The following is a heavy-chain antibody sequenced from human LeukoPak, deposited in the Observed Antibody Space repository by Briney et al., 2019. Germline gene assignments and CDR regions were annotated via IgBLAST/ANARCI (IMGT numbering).Heavy chain of an antibody. CDR1: GGSFSGYY. J-gene: IGHJ4*02. V-gene: IGHV4-34*01. CDR2: INHSGST. Sequence: SETLSLTCAVYGGSFSGYYWSWIRQPPGKGLEWIGEINHSGSTNYNPSLKSRVTISVDTSKNQFSLKLSSVTAADTAVYYCEREGNGYNSHFDYWGQGTLVTVSS. D-gene: IGHD5-24*01. CDR3: EREGNGYNSHFDY.